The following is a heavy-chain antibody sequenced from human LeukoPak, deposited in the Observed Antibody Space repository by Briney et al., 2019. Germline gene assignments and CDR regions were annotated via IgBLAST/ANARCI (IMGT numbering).Heavy chain of an antibody. CDR1: GGTFSSYA. CDR2: IIPILGIA. Sequence: ASVKVSCKASGGTFSSYAISWVRQAPGQGLEWMGRIIPILGIANYAQKFQGRVTITADKSTSTAYMELSSLRSEDTAVYYCATRGYSGYDSPYYFDYWGQGTLVTVSS. CDR3: ATRGYSGYDSPYYFDY. D-gene: IGHD5-12*01. V-gene: IGHV1-69*04. J-gene: IGHJ4*02.